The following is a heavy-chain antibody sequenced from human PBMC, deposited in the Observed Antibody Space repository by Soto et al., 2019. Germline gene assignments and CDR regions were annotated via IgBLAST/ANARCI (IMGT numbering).Heavy chain of an antibody. CDR1: GGTFSSYA. J-gene: IGHJ6*04. CDR2: IIPIFGSA. D-gene: IGHD3-22*01. V-gene: IGHV1-69*13. Sequence: SVKVSCKVSGGTFSSYAISWVRQAPGQGLEWMGGIIPIFGSANYAQKFQGRVTITADESTSTAYMDLSSLRSEDTAVYYCARDLKRYYDSSGYGYDYYGMDVWGKGTTFTASS. CDR3: ARDLKRYYDSSGYGYDYYGMDV.